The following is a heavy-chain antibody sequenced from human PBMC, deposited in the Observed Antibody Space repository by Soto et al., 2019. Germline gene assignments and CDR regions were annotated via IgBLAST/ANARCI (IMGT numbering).Heavy chain of an antibody. CDR2: ISWNSGSI. CDR3: AKDMVASGGSCSLIN. Sequence: SLRLSCAASGFTFYDYAMHWVRQAPGKGLEWVSGISWNSGSIGYADSVKGRFTISRDNAKNSLYLQMNSLRAEDTALYYCAKDMVASGGSCSLINWGQGTLVTVSS. V-gene: IGHV3-9*01. J-gene: IGHJ4*02. D-gene: IGHD2-15*01. CDR1: GFTFYDYA.